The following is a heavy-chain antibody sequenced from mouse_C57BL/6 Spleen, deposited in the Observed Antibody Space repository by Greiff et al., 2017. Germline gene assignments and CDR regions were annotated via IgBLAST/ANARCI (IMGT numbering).Heavy chain of an antibody. CDR3: ARQSNYVAMDY. V-gene: IGHV1-42*01. CDR2: INPSTGGT. D-gene: IGHD2-5*01. J-gene: IGHJ4*01. Sequence: VQLQQSGPELVKPGASVKISCKASGYSFTGYYMNWVKQSPEKSLEWIGEINPSTGGTTYNQKFKAKATLTVDKSSSTAYMQLKSLTSEDSAVHYGARQSNYVAMDYWGQGTSVTVSS. CDR1: GYSFTGYY.